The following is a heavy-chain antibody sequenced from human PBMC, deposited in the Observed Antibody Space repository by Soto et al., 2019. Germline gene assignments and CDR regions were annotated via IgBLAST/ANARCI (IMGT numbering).Heavy chain of an antibody. Sequence: GGSLRLSCAASGFTFSNAWMNWVRQAPGKGLEWVGRIKSKTDGGATNYAAPVKGRFTISRDNSKNTLYLQMNSLKTEDQAVYYCTTALKPNGYSYGSYYYYYGMDVWGQGTTVTVSS. CDR3: TTALKPNGYSYGSYYYYYGMDV. V-gene: IGHV3-15*07. CDR2: IKSKTDGGAT. CDR1: GFTFSNAW. D-gene: IGHD5-18*01. J-gene: IGHJ6*02.